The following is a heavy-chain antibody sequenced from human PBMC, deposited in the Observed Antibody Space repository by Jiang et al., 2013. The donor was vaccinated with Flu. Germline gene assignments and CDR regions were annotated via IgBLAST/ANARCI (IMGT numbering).Heavy chain of an antibody. CDR1: GGTFSSYA. CDR3: ASRTRLAVTTNYGMDV. CDR2: IIPILGIA. V-gene: IGHV1-69*04. J-gene: IGHJ6*02. Sequence: SGGTFSSYAISWVRQAPGQGLEWMGRIIPILGIANYAQKFQGRVTITADKSTSTAYMELSSLRSEDTAVYYCASRTRLAVTTNYGMDVWGQGTTVTVSS. D-gene: IGHD4-17*01.